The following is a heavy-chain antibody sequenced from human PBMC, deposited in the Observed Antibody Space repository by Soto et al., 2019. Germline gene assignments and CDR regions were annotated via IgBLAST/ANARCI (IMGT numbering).Heavy chain of an antibody. D-gene: IGHD4-17*01. V-gene: IGHV3-64*01. J-gene: IGHJ4*02. CDR3: ARDMSFYGDLTFFDY. Sequence: EVQMVESGGGLVQPGGSLSLSCAASGFTFSSYAMHWFRQAPGEGLEYVSATSSNGGSTYYANSVKGRFTISRDNSKNTLSLQMGSLRAEDMAVYYCARDMSFYGDLTFFDYCGQGTLVTVSS. CDR1: GFTFSSYA. CDR2: TSSNGGST.